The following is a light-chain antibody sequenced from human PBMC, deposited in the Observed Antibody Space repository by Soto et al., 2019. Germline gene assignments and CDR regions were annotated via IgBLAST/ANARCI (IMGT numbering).Light chain of an antibody. J-gene: IGKJ1*01. Sequence: ESVLTQSPGTLSVSPGERTTLSCRASQSISASDLAWYQQKPGQAPRLLIYAASSRATGIPDRFSGSGSATDFTLTISRLEPEDFAVYYCQQYGSSSWTFGQGTTVDIK. CDR1: QSISASD. CDR2: AAS. CDR3: QQYGSSSWT. V-gene: IGKV3-20*01.